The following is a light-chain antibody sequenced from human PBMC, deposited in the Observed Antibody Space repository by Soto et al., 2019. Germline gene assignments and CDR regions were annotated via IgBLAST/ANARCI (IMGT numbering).Light chain of an antibody. CDR1: QSVSRR. V-gene: IGKV3-15*01. CDR3: QQYNNWPPST. J-gene: IGKJ5*01. CDR2: GAS. Sequence: EIVLTQSPGTLAFSPGERATLSCRASQSVSRRLAWYQPKPGQAPRLLTYGASTRATGIPARFSGSGSGTDFTLTISSLQSEDFAVHYGQQYNNWPPSTFGQGTRLEIK.